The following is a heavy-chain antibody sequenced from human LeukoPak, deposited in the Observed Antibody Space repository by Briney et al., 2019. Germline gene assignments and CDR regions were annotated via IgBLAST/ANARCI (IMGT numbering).Heavy chain of an antibody. J-gene: IGHJ5*02. CDR3: ARNYYGSGSYYRTGFDP. Sequence: PSETLSLTCTVSGGSISSYYCSWIRQPPGKGLEWIGYIYYSGITNYNPSLRSRVTISVDTSKNQFSLKLSSVTAADTAVYYCARNYYGSGSYYRTGFDPWGQGTLVTVSS. CDR2: IYYSGIT. D-gene: IGHD3-10*01. CDR1: GGSISSYY. V-gene: IGHV4-59*01.